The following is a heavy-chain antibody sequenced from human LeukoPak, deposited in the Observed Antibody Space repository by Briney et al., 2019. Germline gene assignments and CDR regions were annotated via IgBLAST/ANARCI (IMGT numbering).Heavy chain of an antibody. V-gene: IGHV3-23*01. CDR1: GFTFSSYA. J-gene: IGHJ4*02. D-gene: IGHD4/OR15-4a*01. CDR3: AGRAGAYSHPYDY. Sequence: QSGGSLRLSCAASGFTFSSYAMSWVRQAPGKGLEWVSAISGSGGSTYYADSVKGRFTISRDNSKNTLYLQMNSLGGEDTAVYYCAGRAGAYSHPYDYWGQGTLVTVSS. CDR2: ISGSGGST.